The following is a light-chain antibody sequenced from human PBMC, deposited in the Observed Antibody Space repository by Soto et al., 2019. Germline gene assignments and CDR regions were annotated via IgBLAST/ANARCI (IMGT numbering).Light chain of an antibody. Sequence: DIVMTQSPLSLPVTPGESASISCRSSQSLLQSSGNNYLDWYLQKPGQSPQLLIYLGSNRASGVPDRFSGSGSGTDFTLKISRVEAEDVGVYYCMQALQTPRTFGGGTKVDIK. V-gene: IGKV2-28*01. CDR1: QSLLQSSGNNY. J-gene: IGKJ4*01. CDR2: LGS. CDR3: MQALQTPRT.